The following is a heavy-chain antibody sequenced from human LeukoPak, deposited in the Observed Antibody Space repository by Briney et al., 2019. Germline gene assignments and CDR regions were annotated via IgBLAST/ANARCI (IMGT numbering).Heavy chain of an antibody. V-gene: IGHV3-30-3*01. CDR1: GFTFSSYA. J-gene: IGHJ6*02. CDR2: ISYDGNSK. Sequence: GGSLRLSCATSGFTFSSYAMHWVRQAPGKGLEWVAVISYDGNSKSYAASVKGRFSISRDNSKSTLYLQMNSLRAEDTAVYYCARDLMATIFYYYGMDFWGQGTTVTVSS. D-gene: IGHD5-12*01. CDR3: ARDLMATIFYYYGMDF.